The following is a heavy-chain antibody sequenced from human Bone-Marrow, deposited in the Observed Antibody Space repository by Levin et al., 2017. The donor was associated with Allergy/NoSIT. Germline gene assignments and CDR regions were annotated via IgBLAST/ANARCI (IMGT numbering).Heavy chain of an antibody. J-gene: IGHJ5*02. CDR3: ARGRYVSSDYSLGA. Sequence: GGSLRLSCAASGFTFSGYWMHWVRQAPGKGLVWVSRINIDGSNTNYADSVKGRFTISRDSAKSTLYLQMSSLSAEDTAVYYCARGRYVSSDYSLGAWGQGTLVTVSS. D-gene: IGHD3-22*01. V-gene: IGHV3-74*01. CDR1: GFTFSGYW. CDR2: INIDGSNT.